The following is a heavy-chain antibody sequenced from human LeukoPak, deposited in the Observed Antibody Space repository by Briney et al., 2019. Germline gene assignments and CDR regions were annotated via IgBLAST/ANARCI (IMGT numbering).Heavy chain of an antibody. Sequence: PGGSLRLFCAASGFTFTDYFMNWIRQAPGEGLEWVSSISISGSTIYYADSVKGRFTISRDNAKNSLYLQMNSLRAEDTAVYYCARSSDSSSLQYFQHWGQGTLVTVSS. CDR2: ISISGSTI. V-gene: IGHV3-11*01. CDR1: GFTFTDYF. D-gene: IGHD6-6*01. CDR3: ARSSDSSSLQYFQH. J-gene: IGHJ1*01.